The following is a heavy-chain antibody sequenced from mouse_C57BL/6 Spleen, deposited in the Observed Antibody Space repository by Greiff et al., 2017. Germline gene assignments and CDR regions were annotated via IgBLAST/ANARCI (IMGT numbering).Heavy chain of an antibody. CDR2: IYPRSGNT. CDR1: CYTFTSYG. V-gene: IGHV1-81*01. Sequence: VQRVESGAELARPGASVKLSCKASCYTFTSYGISWVKQRTGQGLEWIGEIYPRSGNTYYNEKFKGKATLTADKSSSTAYMELRSLTSEDSAVYFCAREGTYYGSSSYYFDYWGQGTTLTVSS. J-gene: IGHJ2*01. CDR3: AREGTYYGSSSYYFDY. D-gene: IGHD1-1*01.